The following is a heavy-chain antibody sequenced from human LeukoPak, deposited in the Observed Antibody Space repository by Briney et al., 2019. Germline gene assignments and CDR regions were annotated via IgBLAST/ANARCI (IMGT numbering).Heavy chain of an antibody. CDR3: ARHPFATPFDH. V-gene: IGHV4-59*08. CDR1: GASISSFY. CDR2: VFYTGDT. Sequence: PSVTLSLTCAVSGASISSFYWSWIRQPPGKGLEWIGYVFYTGDTNYNPSLKSRVTVSLDTFKSQVSLSLTSVTAADTAVYYCARHPFATPFDHWGRGTLVTVSS. J-gene: IGHJ4*02.